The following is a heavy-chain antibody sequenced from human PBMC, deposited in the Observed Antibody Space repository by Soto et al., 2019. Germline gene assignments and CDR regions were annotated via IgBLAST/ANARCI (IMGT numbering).Heavy chain of an antibody. CDR1: GFTFSSSS. CDR2: ISSSSIAI. D-gene: IGHD6-13*01. Sequence: EVQLVESGGGLVQPGGSLRLSCAASGFTFSSSSMNWVRQAPGKGLEWVSYISSSSIAIYYADSVKGRFTISRDNAKNSLYRQMSSLRAEETAVYYCASLTGSSNWETPSWGQGTLVTVSS. J-gene: IGHJ4*02. CDR3: ASLTGSSNWETPS. V-gene: IGHV3-48*01.